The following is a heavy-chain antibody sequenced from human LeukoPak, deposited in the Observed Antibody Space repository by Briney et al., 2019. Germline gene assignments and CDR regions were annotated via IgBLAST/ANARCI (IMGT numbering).Heavy chain of an antibody. CDR2: ISSSGSTI. Sequence: GGSLRLSCAASGFTFSTYIMNWVRQAPGKGLEWVSYISSSGSTIYYADSVKGRFTVSRDNAKNSLYLQMNSLRAEDTAVYYCAELGITMIGGVWGKGTTVTISS. CDR1: GFTFSTYI. V-gene: IGHV3-48*04. J-gene: IGHJ6*04. D-gene: IGHD3-10*02. CDR3: AELGITMIGGV.